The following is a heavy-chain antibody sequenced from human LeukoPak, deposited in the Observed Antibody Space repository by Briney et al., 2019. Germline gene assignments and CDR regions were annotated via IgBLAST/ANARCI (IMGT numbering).Heavy chain of an antibody. D-gene: IGHD3-16*01. Sequence: GGSLGLSCAASGLTFSTYRMSWVRQAPGKGLECVANINQDGSDADYVDTVKGRFTVSRDNARGLLYLQMNSLRAADTAVYYCAKWNYAFDSWGQGTLVTVSS. CDR1: GLTFSTYR. V-gene: IGHV3-7*01. J-gene: IGHJ4*02. CDR3: AKWNYAFDS. CDR2: INQDGSDA.